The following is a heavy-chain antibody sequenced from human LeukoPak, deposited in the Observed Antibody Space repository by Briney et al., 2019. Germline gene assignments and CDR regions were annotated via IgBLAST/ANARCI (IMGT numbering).Heavy chain of an antibody. Sequence: GGSLRLSCAASGFTFSSYAMHWVRQAPGKGLEWVAVISYDGSNKYYADSVKGRFTISRDNSKNTLYLQMNSLRAEDTAVYYWARDLLLYYYYMDVWGKGTTVTVSS. CDR1: GFTFSSYA. V-gene: IGHV3-30-3*01. J-gene: IGHJ6*03. CDR3: ARDLLLYYYYMDV. CDR2: ISYDGSNK.